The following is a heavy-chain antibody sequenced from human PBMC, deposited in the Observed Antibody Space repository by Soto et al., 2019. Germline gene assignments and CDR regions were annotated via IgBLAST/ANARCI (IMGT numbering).Heavy chain of an antibody. CDR2: ISSSGSNL. J-gene: IGHJ3*02. V-gene: IGHV3-48*03. CDR3: ARYKIPLYYDSRSYYPDAFDI. CDR1: GFTFSNYE. D-gene: IGHD3-22*01. Sequence: GGSLRLSCAASGFTFSNYEMNWVRQAPGKWLEWVSYISSSGSNLYYADSVKGRFTISRDNAKNSLYLQMNSLRAEDTAVYSCARYKIPLYYDSRSYYPDAFDIWGQGXTVTV.